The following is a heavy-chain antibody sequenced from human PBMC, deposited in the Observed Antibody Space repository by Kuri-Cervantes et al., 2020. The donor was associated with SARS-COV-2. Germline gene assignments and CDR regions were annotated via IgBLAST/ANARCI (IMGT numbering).Heavy chain of an antibody. CDR1: GGSIISSGNY. D-gene: IGHD3-22*01. CDR3: ARGGSMIVVRRYFDY. CDR2: IYYTGST. J-gene: IGHJ4*02. V-gene: IGHV4-39*01. Sequence: GSLRLSCSVSGGSIISSGNYWGWIRQPPGKGLEWVGSIYYTGSTSYNPSLKSRVTISVDTSKNQFSLRLSSVTAADTAVYYCARGGSMIVVRRYFDYWGQGTLVTVSS.